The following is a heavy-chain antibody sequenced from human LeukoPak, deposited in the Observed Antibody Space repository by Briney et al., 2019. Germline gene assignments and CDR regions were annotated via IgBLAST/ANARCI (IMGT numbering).Heavy chain of an antibody. D-gene: IGHD3-16*02. CDR2: IYYSGST. J-gene: IGHJ3*02. V-gene: IGHV4-34*01. CDR3: ARGYDYVWGSYRSPRAFDI. Sequence: SETLSLTCAVYGGSISGYYWSWIRQPPGKGLEWIGEIYYSGSTSYNPSLKSRITISVDTSKNQFSLKLNSVTAADTAVYYCARGYDYVWGSYRSPRAFDIWGQGKMVTASS. CDR1: GGSISGYY.